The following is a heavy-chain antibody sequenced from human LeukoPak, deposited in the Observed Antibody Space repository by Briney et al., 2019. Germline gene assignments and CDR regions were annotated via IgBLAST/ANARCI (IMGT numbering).Heavy chain of an antibody. J-gene: IGHJ4*02. D-gene: IGHD2-21*02. V-gene: IGHV1-69*13. CDR2: IIPIFGTA. Sequence: ASVKVSCKASGGTFNSYAITWVRQAPGQGLEWMGGIIPIFGTANYAQKFQGRVTITADESASTAYMELSSLRSEDTAVYYCARAYCGGDCYYLPDYWGQGTLVTVSS. CDR3: ARAYCGGDCYYLPDY. CDR1: GGTFNSYA.